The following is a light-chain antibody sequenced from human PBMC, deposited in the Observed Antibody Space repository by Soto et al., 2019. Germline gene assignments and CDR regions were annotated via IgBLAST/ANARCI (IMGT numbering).Light chain of an antibody. Sequence: EIVLTQSPGTLSLSPGERATLSCRASQSVSSSYLAWYQQKPGQAPRLLIYGASSRATGIPDRFSGSGSGTDFTLTISRLEPEDFAVYYCQQYGSSKRTCGNRTKAYIK. CDR3: QQYGSSKRT. CDR1: QSVSSSY. CDR2: GAS. V-gene: IGKV3-20*01. J-gene: IGKJ3*01.